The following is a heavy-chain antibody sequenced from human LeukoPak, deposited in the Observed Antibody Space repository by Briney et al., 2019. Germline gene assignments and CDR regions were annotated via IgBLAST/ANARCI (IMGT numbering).Heavy chain of an antibody. CDR3: AWGAGSYRYHY. J-gene: IGHJ4*02. D-gene: IGHD3-10*01. CDR2: IYYSGST. V-gene: IGHV4-59*01. Sequence: SETLSLTCTVSGGSISGYYWSWIRQPPGKGLEWIGYIYYSGSTNYNPSLKSRVTISVDTSKNQFSLKPSSVTAADTAVYFCAWGAGSYRYHYWGQGTLVTVSS. CDR1: GGSISGYY.